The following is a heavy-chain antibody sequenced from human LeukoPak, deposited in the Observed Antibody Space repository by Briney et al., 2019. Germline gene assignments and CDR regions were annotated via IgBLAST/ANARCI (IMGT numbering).Heavy chain of an antibody. Sequence: SQTLSLTCALSGDCVSSNSAAWNWIRQSPSGGVECRGWTYYRSKWYNALAVSVKSRITIYPDTSKNQFSLQLNSVTPEDSAVYYCARDPVKTAPGRAVAGFENDTGAFDIWGQGTMVTVSS. CDR3: ARDPVKTAPGRAVAGFENDTGAFDI. CDR2: TYYRSKWYN. V-gene: IGHV6-1*01. D-gene: IGHD6-19*01. J-gene: IGHJ3*02. CDR1: GDCVSSNSAA.